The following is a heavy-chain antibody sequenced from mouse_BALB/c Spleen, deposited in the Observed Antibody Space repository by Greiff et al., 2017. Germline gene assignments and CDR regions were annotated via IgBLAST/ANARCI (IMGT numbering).Heavy chain of an antibody. CDR3: AAYDYDAWFAY. CDR2: IYPGDGDT. CDR1: GYAFSSSW. J-gene: IGHJ3*01. Sequence: VQVVESGPELVKPGASVKISCKASGYAFSSSWMNWVKQRPGQGLEWIGRIYPGDGDTNYNGKFKGKATLTADKSSSTAYMQLSSLTSVDSAVYFCAAYDYDAWFAYWGQGTLVTVSA. D-gene: IGHD2-4*01. V-gene: IGHV1-82*01.